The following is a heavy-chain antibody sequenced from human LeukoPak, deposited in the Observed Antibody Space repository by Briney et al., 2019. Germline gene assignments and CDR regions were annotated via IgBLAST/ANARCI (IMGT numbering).Heavy chain of an antibody. V-gene: IGHV3-23*01. Sequence: PGGSLRLSCAASGFTVSSNYMSWVRQAPGKGLEWVSAISGSGGSTYYADSVKGRFTISRDNSKNTLYLQMNSLRAEDTAVYYCARDQWGSATSAFDYWGQGTLVTVSP. CDR2: ISGSGGST. J-gene: IGHJ4*02. D-gene: IGHD7-27*01. CDR1: GFTVSSNY. CDR3: ARDQWGSATSAFDY.